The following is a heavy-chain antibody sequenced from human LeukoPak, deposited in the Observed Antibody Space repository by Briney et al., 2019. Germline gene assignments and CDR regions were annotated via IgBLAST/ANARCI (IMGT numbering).Heavy chain of an antibody. V-gene: IGHV3-23*01. D-gene: IGHD4-17*01. CDR1: GFTFSSYA. J-gene: IGHJ4*02. CDR2: ISGSGGST. CDR3: AKVFRKDGDFHLFDY. Sequence: GGSLRLSCAASGFTFSSYAMSWVRQAPGKGLEWVSAISGSGGSTYYADSVKGRFTISRDNSKNTLSLQMNSLRAEDTAVYYCAKVFRKDGDFHLFDYWGQGTLVTVSS.